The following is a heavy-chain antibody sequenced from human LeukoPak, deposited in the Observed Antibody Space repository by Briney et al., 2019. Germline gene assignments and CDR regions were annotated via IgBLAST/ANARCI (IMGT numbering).Heavy chain of an antibody. CDR2: IYYSGST. CDR3: ARHGGGYYYDSGGYLSPFDY. D-gene: IGHD3-22*01. V-gene: IGHV4-59*08. CDR1: GGSISSYY. J-gene: IGHJ4*02. Sequence: SETLSLTCTVSGGSISSYYWSWIRQPPGKGLEWIGYIYYSGSTNQNPSLKSRVTISVDTSKNQFSLKLSSVTAADTAVYYCARHGGGYYYDSGGYLSPFDYWGQGTPVTVSS.